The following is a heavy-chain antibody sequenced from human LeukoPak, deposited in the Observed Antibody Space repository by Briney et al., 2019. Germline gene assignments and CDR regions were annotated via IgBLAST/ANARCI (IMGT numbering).Heavy chain of an antibody. D-gene: IGHD3-3*01. CDR3: ARLAHYDFWSGYLDY. V-gene: IGHV1-69*05. Sequence: WASVKVSCKASGGTFSSYAISWVRQAPGQGLEWLGGIIPIFGTANYAQKFQGRVTIPTDESTSTAYMELSSLRSEDTAVYYCARLAHYDFWSGYLDYWGQGTLVTVSS. CDR1: GGTFSSYA. CDR2: IIPIFGTA. J-gene: IGHJ4*02.